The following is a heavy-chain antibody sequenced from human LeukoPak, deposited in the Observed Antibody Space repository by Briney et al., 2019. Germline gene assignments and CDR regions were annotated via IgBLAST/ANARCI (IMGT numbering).Heavy chain of an antibody. J-gene: IGHJ4*02. V-gene: IGHV3-33*01. CDR2: ICHDGNYK. CDR3: ARDSDYYDSSAYSFRGGLHYDF. D-gene: IGHD3-22*01. CDR1: GRTFSNYN. Sequence: GGSLRLSCVASGRTFSNYNMHWVRQAPGKGLEWVGVICHDGNYKYYVDSVKGRFTISRDNSNTTLYLQLNSLGADDTAVYLCARDSDYYDSSAYSFRGGLHYDFWGRGTLVTVSS.